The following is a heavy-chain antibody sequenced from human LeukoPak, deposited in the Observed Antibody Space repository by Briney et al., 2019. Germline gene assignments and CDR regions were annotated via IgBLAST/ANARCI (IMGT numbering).Heavy chain of an antibody. CDR3: ARHVRSGYNFLDY. D-gene: IGHD5-24*01. J-gene: IGHJ4*02. Sequence: SETLSLTCTVSGGSMSNYYWSWIRQPPGKGLEWIGYIYFSGSSNYNPSFKSRVTMSVDTSKNQFSLKLSTVTAADTAVYYCARHVRSGYNFLDYWGQGNMVTVSS. V-gene: IGHV4-59*08. CDR1: GGSMSNYY. CDR2: IYFSGSS.